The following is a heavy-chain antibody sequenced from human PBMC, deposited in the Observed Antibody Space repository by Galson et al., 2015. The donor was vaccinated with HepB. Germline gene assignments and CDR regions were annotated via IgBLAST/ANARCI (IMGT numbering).Heavy chain of an antibody. CDR3: ARAQGYCSGGSCYSHMDY. D-gene: IGHD2-15*01. CDR1: GGTFSSYA. Sequence: SVKVSCKASGGTFSSYAISWVRQAPGQGLEWMGGIIPIFGTANYAQKFQGRVTITADESTSTAYMELSSLRSEDTAVYYCARAQGYCSGGSCYSHMDYWGQGTLVTVSS. CDR2: IIPIFGTA. J-gene: IGHJ4*02. V-gene: IGHV1-69*13.